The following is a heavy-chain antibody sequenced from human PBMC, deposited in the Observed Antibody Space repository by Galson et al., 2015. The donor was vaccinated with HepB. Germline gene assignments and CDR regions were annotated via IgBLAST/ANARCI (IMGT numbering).Heavy chain of an antibody. Sequence: SLRLSCAASGFTFSALGVHWVRQAPGKGLEWVAFISYDGSNEQYVDSVKGRFTISRDNSKNTLYLQMSSLRAEDTAVYYCAKVGYRSSWSFFDYWGQGTLVTVSS. CDR1: GFTFSALG. V-gene: IGHV3-30*18. D-gene: IGHD6-13*01. CDR3: AKVGYRSSWSFFDY. CDR2: ISYDGSNE. J-gene: IGHJ4*02.